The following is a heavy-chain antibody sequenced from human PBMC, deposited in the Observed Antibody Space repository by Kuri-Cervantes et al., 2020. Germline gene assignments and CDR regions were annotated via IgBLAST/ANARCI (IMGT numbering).Heavy chain of an antibody. V-gene: IGHV3-48*02. CDR1: GFTFSTYA. J-gene: IGHJ4*02. CDR3: AREPSLKTGSPLRY. D-gene: IGHD3-9*01. CDR2: ISSGSSTI. Sequence: GESLKISCAASGFTFSTYAMNWVRQAPGKGLEWVPYISSGSSTIHYAEPVKGRFTISRDNAKSSLYLQMNSLRDEDTAVYYCAREPSLKTGSPLRYWGQGTQVTVSS.